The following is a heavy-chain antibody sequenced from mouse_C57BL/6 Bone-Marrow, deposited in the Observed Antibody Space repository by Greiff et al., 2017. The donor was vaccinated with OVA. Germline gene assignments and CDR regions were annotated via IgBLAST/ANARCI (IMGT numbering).Heavy chain of an antibody. D-gene: IGHD1-1*01. Sequence: EVQGVESGGDLVKPGGSLKLSCAASGFTFSSYGMSWVRQTPDKRLEWVATISSGGSYTYYPDSVKGRFTISRDNANNTLYLQLSSLKSEDTAMYYCARRGYYGSSSPYFDYWGQGTTLTVSS. V-gene: IGHV5-6*01. CDR2: ISSGGSYT. CDR3: ARRGYYGSSSPYFDY. J-gene: IGHJ2*01. CDR1: GFTFSSYG.